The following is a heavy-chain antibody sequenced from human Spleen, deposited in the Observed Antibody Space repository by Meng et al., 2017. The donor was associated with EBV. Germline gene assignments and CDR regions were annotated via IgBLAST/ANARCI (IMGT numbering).Heavy chain of an antibody. CDR2: IYHSGST. CDR1: GGSVSRGSYY. CDR3: ARDGYSSGIDY. Sequence: VQLQGPGPGLVKPSETLSLTCTVSGGSVSRGSYYCSWSRQPPGKGLEWIGYIYHSGSTKYNPSLTSRVTISVDTSKNQFSLNLRSVTAADTAVYYCARDGYSSGIDYWGQGTLVTASS. V-gene: IGHV4-61*01. D-gene: IGHD6-19*01. J-gene: IGHJ4*02.